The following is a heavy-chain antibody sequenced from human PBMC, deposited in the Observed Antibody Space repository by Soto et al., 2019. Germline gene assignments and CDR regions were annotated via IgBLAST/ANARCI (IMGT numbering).Heavy chain of an antibody. Sequence: SSVKVSCKASGYSFTNNDVSWVRQATGQGLEWMGGIIPIFGTANYAQKFQGRVTITADESTSTAYMELSSLRSEDTAVYYCASPPGVLNNWFDPWGQGTLVTVSS. D-gene: IGHD2-8*01. CDR2: IIPIFGTA. CDR3: ASPPGVLNNWFDP. V-gene: IGHV1-69*13. J-gene: IGHJ5*02. CDR1: GYSFTNND.